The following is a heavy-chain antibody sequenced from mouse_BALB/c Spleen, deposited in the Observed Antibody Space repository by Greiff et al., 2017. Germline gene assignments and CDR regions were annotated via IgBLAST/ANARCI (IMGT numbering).Heavy chain of an antibody. CDR2: ISSGGSYT. J-gene: IGHJ3*01. CDR3: ARRGYYAMDY. CDR1: GFTFSSYA. Sequence: EVKLVESGGGLVKPGGSLKLSCAASGFTFSSYAMSWVRQSPEKRLEWVAEISSGGSYTYYPDTVTGRFTISRDNAKNTLYLEMSSLRSEDTAMYYCARRGYYAMDYWGQGTLVTVSA. D-gene: IGHD1-1*02. V-gene: IGHV5-9-4*01.